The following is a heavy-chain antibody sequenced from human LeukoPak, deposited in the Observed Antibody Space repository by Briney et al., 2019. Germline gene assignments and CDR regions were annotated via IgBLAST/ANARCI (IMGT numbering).Heavy chain of an antibody. D-gene: IGHD2-15*01. CDR1: GFTLSDHY. CDR2: ISSSSSYI. CDR3: ARAVSCSGGSCRGAFDY. V-gene: IGHV3-21*01. Sequence: GGSLRLSCAASGFTLSDHYMNWVRQAPGKGLEWVSSISSSSSYIYYADSVKGRFTISRDNAKNSLYLQMNSLRAEDTAVYYCARAVSCSGGSCRGAFDYWGQGTLVTVSS. J-gene: IGHJ4*02.